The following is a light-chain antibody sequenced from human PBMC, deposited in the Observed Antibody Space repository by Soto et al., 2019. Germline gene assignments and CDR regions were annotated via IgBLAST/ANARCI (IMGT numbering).Light chain of an antibody. CDR2: EAS. CDR3: SSYAGTNALLNV. V-gene: IGLV2-8*01. Sequence: QSALTQPPSASGSPGQSVTLSCTGTSRDVGGHNYVSWYQQHPGKAPKLIIYEASKRPSGVPDRFSGSKSGNTASLTVSGLQAEDEAEYYCSSYAGTNALLNVFGTGTKLTVL. J-gene: IGLJ1*01. CDR1: SRDVGGHNY.